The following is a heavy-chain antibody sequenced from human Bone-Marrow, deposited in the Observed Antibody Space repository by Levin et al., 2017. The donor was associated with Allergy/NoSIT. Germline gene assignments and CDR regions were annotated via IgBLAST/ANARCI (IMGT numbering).Heavy chain of an antibody. V-gene: IGHV1-69*01. CDR3: ARDVVLVPAAMLSSGYYYYYGMDV. Sequence: KISCKASGGTFSSYAISWVRQAPGQGLEWMGGIIPIFGTANYAQKFQGRVTITADESTSTAYMELSSLRSEDTAVYYCARDVVLVPAAMLSSGYYYYYGMDVWGQGTTVTVSS. CDR1: GGTFSSYA. J-gene: IGHJ6*02. D-gene: IGHD2-2*01. CDR2: IIPIFGTA.